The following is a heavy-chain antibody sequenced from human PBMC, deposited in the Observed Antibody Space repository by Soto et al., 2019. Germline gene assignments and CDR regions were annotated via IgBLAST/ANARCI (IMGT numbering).Heavy chain of an antibody. V-gene: IGHV3-33*01. CDR3: ARDCAGYGSGWYQRGGCDS. D-gene: IGHD6-19*01. CDR2: IWYDASNK. J-gene: IGHJ4*02. CDR1: GFTFSSYG. Sequence: QVQLVESGGGVVQPGRSLRLSCAASGFTFSSYGMHWVRQAPGKGLEWVAVIWYDASNKYYADSVKGRFTISRDNSKNALYPQMTSLRAGDTAVYYCARDCAGYGSGWYQRGGCDSWGQGTLVTVSS.